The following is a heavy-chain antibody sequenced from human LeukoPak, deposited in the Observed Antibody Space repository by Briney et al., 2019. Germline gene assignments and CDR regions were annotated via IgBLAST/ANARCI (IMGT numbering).Heavy chain of an antibody. CDR2: IYTSGST. CDR3: ARLSIAGRFDY. V-gene: IGHV4-4*09. D-gene: IGHD1-26*01. J-gene: IGHJ4*02. Sequence: SETLSLTCTVSSGSISSYYWSWIRQPPGKGLEWIGYIYTSGSTNYNPSLKSRVTISVDTSKNQFSLKLSSVTAADTAVYYCARLSIAGRFDYWGRGTLVTVSS. CDR1: SGSISSYY.